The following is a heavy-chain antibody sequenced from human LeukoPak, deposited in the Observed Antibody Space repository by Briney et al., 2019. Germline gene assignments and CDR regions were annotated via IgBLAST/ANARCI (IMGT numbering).Heavy chain of an antibody. CDR2: ISSDGSNK. J-gene: IGHJ4*02. Sequence: GGSLRLSCAASGFTFSSYGMHWVRQAPGKGLEWVAVISSDGSNKYYADSVKGRFTISRDNSKNTLYLQMNSLRVEDTAVYYCARDSSMLRGPLVIYYFDFWGQGTLVTVSS. CDR3: ARDSSMLRGPLVIYYFDF. V-gene: IGHV3-30*03. CDR1: GFTFSSYG. D-gene: IGHD3-10*01.